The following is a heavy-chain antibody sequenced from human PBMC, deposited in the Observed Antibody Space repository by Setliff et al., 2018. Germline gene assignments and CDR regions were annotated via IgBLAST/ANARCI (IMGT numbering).Heavy chain of an antibody. D-gene: IGHD6-25*01. V-gene: IGHV3-NL1*01. CDR3: ARSPANGGHDAFDI. CDR1: GFTFSTYR. J-gene: IGHJ3*02. CDR2: IYNRGHT. Sequence: PGGSLRLSCAASGFTFSTYRMHWVRQAPGKGLEWVSVIYNRGHTYHADSVKGRFTISRDSSKNTLYLQMNSLGAEDTAVYYCARSPANGGHDAFDIWGRGTMVTVSS.